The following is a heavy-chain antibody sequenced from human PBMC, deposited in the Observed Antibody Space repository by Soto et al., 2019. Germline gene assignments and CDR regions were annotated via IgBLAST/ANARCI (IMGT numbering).Heavy chain of an antibody. J-gene: IGHJ4*01. CDR3: ARGLTEWSNDY. V-gene: IGHV4-4*09. CDR1: GGSISSYY. CDR2: IYTDGGT. Sequence: PSETQSLTCTVSGGSISSYYWSWIRQPPGKGLEWIGCIYTDGGTDYIPSLKNRVTISMDTSKNHFSLRLTSVTAADTATYFCARGLTEWSNDYWGHGTLVTVSS. D-gene: IGHD3-3*01.